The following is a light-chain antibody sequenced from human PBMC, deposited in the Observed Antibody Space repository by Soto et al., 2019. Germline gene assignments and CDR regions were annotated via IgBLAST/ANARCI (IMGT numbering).Light chain of an antibody. CDR2: DTS. V-gene: IGKV3-11*01. Sequence: EIVLTQSPDTLSLSPGERATLSCRASQFLSSYLAWYQQIPGQPPRLLIYDTSNRVTGIPARFSGSRSGTDSTLTISSLEPEDFAVYFCHQRNKFGQGTRLEIK. CDR3: HQRNK. J-gene: IGKJ5*01. CDR1: QFLSSY.